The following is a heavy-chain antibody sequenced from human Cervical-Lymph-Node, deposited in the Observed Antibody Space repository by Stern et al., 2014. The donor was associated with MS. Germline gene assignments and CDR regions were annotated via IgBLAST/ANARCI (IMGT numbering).Heavy chain of an antibody. CDR2: FDNTGTT. CDR3: ARNAVFDY. CDR1: GGSITPYY. Sequence: QVQLVESGPGLVKPSETLSLTCTVSGGSITPYYWSWIRQPPGKGLEWIGYFDNTGTTTYNPSLKSRVAISADTSKNQLSLKLTSVTAADTAVYYCARNAVFDYWGQGILVTVSS. J-gene: IGHJ4*02. D-gene: IGHD2-2*01. V-gene: IGHV4-59*01.